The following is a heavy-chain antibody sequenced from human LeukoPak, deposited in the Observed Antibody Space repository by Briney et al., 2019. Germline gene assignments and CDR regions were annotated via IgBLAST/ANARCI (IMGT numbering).Heavy chain of an antibody. D-gene: IGHD3-16*01. CDR2: IYHSGST. CDR3: ARVGGARFDP. V-gene: IGHV4-38-2*02. Sequence: PSETLSLTCTVSGYSISSGYYWGWIRQPPGKGLEWIGSIYHSGSTYYNPSLKSRVTISVDTPKNQFSLKLSSVTAADTAVYYCARVGGARFDPWGQGTLVTVSS. J-gene: IGHJ5*02. CDR1: GYSISSGYY.